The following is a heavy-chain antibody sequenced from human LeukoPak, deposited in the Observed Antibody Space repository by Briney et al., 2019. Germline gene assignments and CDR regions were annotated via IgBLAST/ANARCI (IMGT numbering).Heavy chain of an antibody. CDR2: ITGSGGNT. V-gene: IGHV3-23*01. J-gene: IGHJ6*02. CDR1: GFTFGTFA. Sequence: GGSLRLSCAASGFTFGTFAMSWVRQAPGKGLEWVSAITGSGGNTFYADSVKGRFTISRDNSKNTVYLQMNSLRAEDTAVYYCARDVAPLDWLDVWGQGTTVTVSS. CDR3: ARDVAPLDWLDV. D-gene: IGHD3-9*01.